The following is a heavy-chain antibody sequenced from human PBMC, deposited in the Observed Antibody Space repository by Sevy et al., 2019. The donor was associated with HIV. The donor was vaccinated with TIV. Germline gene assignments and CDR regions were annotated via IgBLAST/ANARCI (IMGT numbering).Heavy chain of an antibody. CDR2: ISGSTGTT. CDR1: GFTFSNYA. CDR3: TRDTGSGRIYFDS. V-gene: IGHV3-23*01. D-gene: IGHD3-10*01. J-gene: IGHJ4*02. Sequence: GGSLRLSCAASGFTFSNYAMTWVRQAPGKGLEWVSSISGSTGTTYYADSVKGRFTISRDNSKNTLYLQMNSLRAKATAVYSCTRDTGSGRIYFDSWGQGTPVTVSS.